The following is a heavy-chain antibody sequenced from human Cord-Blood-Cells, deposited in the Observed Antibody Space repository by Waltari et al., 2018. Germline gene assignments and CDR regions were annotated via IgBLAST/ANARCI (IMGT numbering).Heavy chain of an antibody. D-gene: IGHD5-12*01. J-gene: IGHJ4*02. V-gene: IGHV3-53*01. CDR1: GFTVSSNY. CDR3: ARDLPSGGYDDY. CDR2: IYRGGST. Sequence: EVQLVESGGGLIQPGGSLRLSCAVSGFTVSSNYMSRVRQAPGKGVEWVSVIYRGGSTDYADSVKGRFTISRDNSKNTLYLQMNSLRAEDTAVYYCARDLPSGGYDDYWGQGTLVTVSS.